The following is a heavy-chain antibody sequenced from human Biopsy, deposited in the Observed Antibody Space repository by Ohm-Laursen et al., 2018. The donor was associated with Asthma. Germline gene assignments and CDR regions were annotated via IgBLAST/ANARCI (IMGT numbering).Heavy chain of an antibody. J-gene: IGHJ6*02. Sequence: SVKVSCKASGYTFNSAGITWVRQAPGQGLEWMGWISVYNGNTKVAQKLQDRVTMITYTSTSTAYMELRSLRSDDTAVYFCARAVDYSHYYGIDVWGQGTTVTVS. CDR3: ARAVDYSHYYGIDV. D-gene: IGHD3-10*01. CDR2: ISVYNGNT. CDR1: GYTFNSAG. V-gene: IGHV1-18*01.